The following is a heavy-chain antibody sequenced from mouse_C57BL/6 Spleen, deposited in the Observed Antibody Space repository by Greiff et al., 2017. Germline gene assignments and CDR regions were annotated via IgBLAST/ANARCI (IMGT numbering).Heavy chain of an antibody. J-gene: IGHJ4*01. CDR2: IYPGSGST. D-gene: IGHD2-3*01. CDR1: GYTFTSYW. Sequence: QVQLQQPGAELVKPGASVKMSCKASGYTFTSYWITWVKQRPGQGLEWIGDIYPGSGSTNYNEKFKSKATLTVDTSSSTAYMQLISLTSEDSAVYYCARGCYDGYFYYAMDDWGQGTSVTVSS. V-gene: IGHV1-55*01. CDR3: ARGCYDGYFYYAMDD.